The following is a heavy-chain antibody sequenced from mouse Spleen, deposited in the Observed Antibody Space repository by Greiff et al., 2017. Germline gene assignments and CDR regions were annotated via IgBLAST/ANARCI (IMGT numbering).Heavy chain of an antibody. V-gene: IGHV3-6*01. CDR2: ISYDGSN. CDR1: GYSITSGYY. J-gene: IGHJ4*01. Sequence: VQLQQSGPGLVKPSQSLSLTCSVTGYSITSGYYWNWIRQLPGNKLEWMGYISYDGSNNYNPSLKNRISITRDTSKNQFFLKLNSVTTEDTATYYCALNGGRKYAMDYWGQGTSVTVSS. CDR3: ALNGGRKYAMDY.